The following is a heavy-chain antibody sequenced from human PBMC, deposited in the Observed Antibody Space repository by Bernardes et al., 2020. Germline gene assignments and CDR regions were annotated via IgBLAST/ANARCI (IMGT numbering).Heavy chain of an antibody. Sequence: SVKVSCKASGGTFSSYAINWVRQAPGQGLEWMGGIIPIFGTANYAQKFQGRVTITADKSTSTAYMELSSLRSEDTAVYYCATAGEVWQQLVRGTAAFDIWGQGTMVTVSS. V-gene: IGHV1-69*06. CDR1: GGTFSSYA. J-gene: IGHJ3*02. CDR3: ATAGEVWQQLVRGTAAFDI. D-gene: IGHD6-13*01. CDR2: IIPIFGTA.